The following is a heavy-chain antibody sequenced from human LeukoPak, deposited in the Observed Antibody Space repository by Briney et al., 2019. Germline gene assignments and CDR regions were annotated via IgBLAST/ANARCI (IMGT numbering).Heavy chain of an antibody. V-gene: IGHV4-39*01. D-gene: IGHD6-19*01. CDR3: ARHAEYNSGWHFYLDH. J-gene: IGHJ4*02. CDR1: GVSTTNGIYY. CDR2: VHKVGST. Sequence: PSETLSLTCTVSGVSTTNGIYYWAWIRQSPGKGLEWIGSVHKVGSTYYNLSLRSRVTMSIDTSKNQFSLRLNSVTAADTAVYYCARHAEYNSGWHFYLDHWGQGILVTVSS.